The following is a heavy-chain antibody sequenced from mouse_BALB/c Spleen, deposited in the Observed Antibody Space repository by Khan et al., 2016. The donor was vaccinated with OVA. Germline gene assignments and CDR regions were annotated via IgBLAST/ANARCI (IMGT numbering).Heavy chain of an antibody. Sequence: DLVKPGASVKLSCKASGYTFTSYWINWIKQRPGQGLEWIGRIAPGSGSSSYNEMFKGKATLTLDTSSSTAYIQLSSLSSEDSAVYFCARVEYYGRTCYAIDYWGQGTSVTVSS. V-gene: IGHV1S41*01. D-gene: IGHD1-1*01. J-gene: IGHJ4*01. CDR3: ARVEYYGRTCYAIDY. CDR1: GYTFTSYW. CDR2: IAPGSGSS.